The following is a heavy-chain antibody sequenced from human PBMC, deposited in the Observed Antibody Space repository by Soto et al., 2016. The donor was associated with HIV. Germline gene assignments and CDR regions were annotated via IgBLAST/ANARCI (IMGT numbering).Heavy chain of an antibody. J-gene: IGHJ2*01. V-gene: IGHV1-69*01. D-gene: IGHD2-2*01. CDR1: GGTFSSYA. CDR2: IIPSLGTA. CDR3: AREENCSSTSCRPYWYFDL. Sequence: QVQLVQSGAEVKKPGSSVKVSCKASGGTFSSYAISWVRQAPGQGLEWMGGIIPSLGTANYAQKFQGRATITADESTSTAYMELRSLRSEDTAVYYCAREENCSSTSCRPYWYFDLWGRGTLVTVSS.